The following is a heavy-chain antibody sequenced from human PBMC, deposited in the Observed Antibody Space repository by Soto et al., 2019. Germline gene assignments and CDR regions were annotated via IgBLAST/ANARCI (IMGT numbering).Heavy chain of an antibody. CDR1: GYTFTSYA. J-gene: IGHJ4*02. CDR3: AISNYYGSGSHYNSGYFDY. Sequence: ASVKVSCKASGYTFTSYAMHLVRQAPGQRLEWMGWINAGNGNTKYSQKFQGRVTITRDTSASTAYMELSSLRSEDTAVYYCAISNYYGSGSHYNSGYFDYWXQGTLVTVSS. V-gene: IGHV1-3*01. D-gene: IGHD3-10*01. CDR2: INAGNGNT.